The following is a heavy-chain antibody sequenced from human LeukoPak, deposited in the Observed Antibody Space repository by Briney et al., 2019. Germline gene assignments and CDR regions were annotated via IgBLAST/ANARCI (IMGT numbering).Heavy chain of an antibody. CDR2: LKPDGGED. D-gene: IGHD6-19*01. CDR3: VRGAGGGDF. J-gene: IGHJ4*02. V-gene: IGHV3-7*04. Sequence: GGSLRLSCAASGFNFSSYWMSWVRQTPDKGLEWVANLKPDGGEDNYVDSVRGRFTISRDNAKSSLYLQMNSLRGEDTTVYSCVRGAGGGDFWGQGTLVTVSS. CDR1: GFNFSSYW.